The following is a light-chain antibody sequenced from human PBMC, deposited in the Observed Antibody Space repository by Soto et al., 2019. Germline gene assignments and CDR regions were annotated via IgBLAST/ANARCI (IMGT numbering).Light chain of an antibody. CDR2: DAS. Sequence: DIHMTQSQSSLCASVGFRVTSTCQASQNINNYLNWYQQKPGRAPKVLIYDASNLEAGVPSRFRGSGSGTDFTFTISRLKPEDIATYYCQQYENLPTFGQGTRLEIK. CDR1: QNINNY. CDR3: QQYENLPT. V-gene: IGKV1-33*01. J-gene: IGKJ5*01.